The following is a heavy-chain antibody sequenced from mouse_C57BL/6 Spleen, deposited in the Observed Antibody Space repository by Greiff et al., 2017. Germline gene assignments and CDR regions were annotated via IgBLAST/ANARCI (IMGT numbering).Heavy chain of an antibody. CDR3: ARDRRSSYAMDY. CDR1: GFTFSSYA. D-gene: IGHD1-1*01. CDR2: ISDGGSYT. Sequence: EVKLVESGGGLVKPGGSLKLSCAASGFTFSSYAMTWVRQTPEKRLEWVATISDGGSYTYYPDNVKGRFTISRDNAKNNLYLQMSHLKSEDTAMYYCARDRRSSYAMDYWGQGTSVTVS. V-gene: IGHV5-4*01. J-gene: IGHJ4*01.